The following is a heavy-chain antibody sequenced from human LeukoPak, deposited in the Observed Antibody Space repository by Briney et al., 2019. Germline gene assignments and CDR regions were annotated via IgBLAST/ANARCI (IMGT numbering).Heavy chain of an antibody. CDR1: GFTFSSYW. Sequence: GGSLRLSCAASGFTFSSYWMTWVRQAPGKGLEWVANVNQDGAEKYYVDSGKGRFTISRDNAKNSLYLQMNSLRAEDTAVYYCARDQGVVIGIYYIAAAGTNDYWGQGTLVSVPS. V-gene: IGHV3-7*01. CDR3: ARDQGVVIGIYYIAAAGTNDY. D-gene: IGHD6-13*01. J-gene: IGHJ4*02. CDR2: VNQDGAEK.